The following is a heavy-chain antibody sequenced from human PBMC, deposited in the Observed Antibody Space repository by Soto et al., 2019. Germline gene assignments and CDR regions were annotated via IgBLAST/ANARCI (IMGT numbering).Heavy chain of an antibody. J-gene: IGHJ5*02. CDR3: ASGGNWFDP. V-gene: IGHV4-59*01. D-gene: IGHD3-16*01. CDR1: GGSISNYY. CDR2: MYYNGNI. Sequence: TLSLTCNVSGGSISNYYWTWVRQSPEKGLEWIGYMYYNGNINYNPSLKSRVTISIDTSKNQFSLTLKSVTAADTAVYYCASGGNWFDPWGQGVLVTVSS.